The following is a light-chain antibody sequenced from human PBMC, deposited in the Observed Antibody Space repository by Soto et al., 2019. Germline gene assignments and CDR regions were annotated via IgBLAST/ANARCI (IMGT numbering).Light chain of an antibody. CDR1: QSISSY. CDR3: QQSYSTPLYT. V-gene: IGKV1-39*01. J-gene: IGKJ2*01. CDR2: AAS. Sequence: DIQMTQSPSSLSAPVGDRVTITCRASQSISSYLNWYQQKPGKAPNLLIYAASSLQSGVPSRFSGSGSGTDFTLTISSLQPEDFATYYCQQSYSTPLYTFGQGTKLEIK.